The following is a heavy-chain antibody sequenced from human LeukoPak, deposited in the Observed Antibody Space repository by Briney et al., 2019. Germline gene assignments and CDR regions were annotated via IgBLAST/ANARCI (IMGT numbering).Heavy chain of an antibody. D-gene: IGHD6-6*01. Sequence: PSETLSLTCTVSGGSISSYYWSWIRQPAGKGLEWIGRIYTSGSTNYNPSLKSRVTMSVDTSKNQFSLKLSSVTAADTAVYYCASTSPAARPPNDAFDIWGQGTMVTVSS. V-gene: IGHV4-4*07. J-gene: IGHJ3*02. CDR2: IYTSGST. CDR3: ASTSPAARPPNDAFDI. CDR1: GGSISSYY.